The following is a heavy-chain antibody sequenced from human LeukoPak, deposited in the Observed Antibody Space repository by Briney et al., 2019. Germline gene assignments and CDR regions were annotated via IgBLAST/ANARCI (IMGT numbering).Heavy chain of an antibody. CDR2: TSNSGSTI. V-gene: IGHV3-48*03. CDR3: AKCSGGNCYHSDDH. D-gene: IGHD2-15*01. CDR1: GFTFSSYE. Sequence: GGSLRLSCAASGFTFSSYEMNWVRQAPKKGLEWVSYTSNSGSTIYYADSVKGRFTISRDNAKDSLYLQMNSLRAEDTAVYYCAKCSGGNCYHSDDHWGQGTLVTVSP. J-gene: IGHJ5*02.